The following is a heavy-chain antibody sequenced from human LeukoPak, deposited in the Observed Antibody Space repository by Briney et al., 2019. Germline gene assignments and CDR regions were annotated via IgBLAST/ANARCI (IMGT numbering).Heavy chain of an antibody. J-gene: IGHJ2*01. CDR2: IYHSGST. CDR1: GGSISSSNW. CDR3: ASYAKDIVVLPAASIYWYFDL. V-gene: IGHV4-4*02. D-gene: IGHD2-2*01. Sequence: PSETLSLTCAVSGGSISSSNWWSWVRQPPGKGLEWIGEIYHSGSTNYNPSLKSRVTISVDTSKNQFSLKLSSVTAADTAVYYCASYAKDIVVLPAASIYWYFDLWGRGTLVTVSS.